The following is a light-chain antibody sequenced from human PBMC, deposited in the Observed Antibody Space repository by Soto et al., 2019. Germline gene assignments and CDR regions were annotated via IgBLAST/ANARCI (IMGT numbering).Light chain of an antibody. Sequence: EIVMTQSPVTLSVSPGEIATLFCSASQSVRSSLAWYQQKPGQAPRLFIYDASTRATGIPARFSGSGSGTEFTLTISSLQSEDFAVYYCQQYNSWPETFGQGTKVDI. CDR3: QQYNSWPET. CDR1: QSVRSS. J-gene: IGKJ1*01. V-gene: IGKV3-15*01. CDR2: DAS.